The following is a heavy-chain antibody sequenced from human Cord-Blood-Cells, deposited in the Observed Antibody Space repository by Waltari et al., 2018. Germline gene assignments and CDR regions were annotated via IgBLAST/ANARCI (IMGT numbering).Heavy chain of an antibody. CDR2: ISWNSGSI. Sequence: EVQLVESGGGSVQPGRSLRLSCAASGVTFDDYAIHWDRQPPGKGLEWGSGISWNSGSIGYADSVKGRFTISRDNAKNSLYLQMNSLRAEDTALYYCAKGDMEGVITFFDYWGQGTLVTVSS. V-gene: IGHV3-9*01. CDR3: AKGDMEGVITFFDY. D-gene: IGHD3-10*01. J-gene: IGHJ4*02. CDR1: GVTFDDYA.